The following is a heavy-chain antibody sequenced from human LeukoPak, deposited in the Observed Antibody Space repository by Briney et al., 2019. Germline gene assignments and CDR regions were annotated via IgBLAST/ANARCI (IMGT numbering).Heavy chain of an antibody. CDR2: VYYSGRT. V-gene: IGHV4-59*01. J-gene: IGHJ5*02. Sequence: SETLSLTCTVSGGSINTYCWSWIRQPPGKGLEWIGFVYYSGRTSYNPSLKSRVTISVDTSKSQFSLRLSSVTAADTAMYYCARLGLGDEACWFDPWGQGTLVTVSS. CDR3: ARLGLGDEACWFDP. CDR1: GGSINTYC. D-gene: IGHD3-10*01.